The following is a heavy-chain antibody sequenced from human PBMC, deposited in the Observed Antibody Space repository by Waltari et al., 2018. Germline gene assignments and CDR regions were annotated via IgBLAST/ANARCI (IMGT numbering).Heavy chain of an antibody. J-gene: IGHJ4*02. CDR3: AKGWAWRIDY. V-gene: IGHV3-30*02. CDR2: IRYDGSNK. CDR1: GFTFSSYG. D-gene: IGHD1-1*01. Sequence: QVQLVESGGGVVQPGGSLRLSCAGSGFTFSSYGMHWVRQAPGKGLEWVAFIRYDGSNKYYADSVKGRFTISRDNSKNTLYLQMNSLRAEDTAVYYCAKGWAWRIDYWGQGTLVTVSS.